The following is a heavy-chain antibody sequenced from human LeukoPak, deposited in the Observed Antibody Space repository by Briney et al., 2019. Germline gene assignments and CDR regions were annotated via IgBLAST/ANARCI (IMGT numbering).Heavy chain of an antibody. CDR1: GYTFTYRY. Sequence: GASVKVSCKASGYTFTYRYLHWVRQAPGQALEWMGWIIPFNGNTNYAQKFQDRVTITRDMSTSTVYMELSSLRSEDTAVYYCARDSGPTAFDYWGQGTLVTVSS. J-gene: IGHJ4*02. CDR3: ARDSGPTAFDY. D-gene: IGHD4-17*01. CDR2: IIPFNGNT. V-gene: IGHV1-45*02.